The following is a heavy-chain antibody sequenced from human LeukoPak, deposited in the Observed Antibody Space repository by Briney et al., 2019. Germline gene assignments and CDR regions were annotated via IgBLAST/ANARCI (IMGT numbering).Heavy chain of an antibody. CDR2: IYSDGRI. CDR3: ARESGYSYGLAGFFDY. Sequence: PGGSLRLSCAASGFTVSSNYMSWVRQAPGTGLEWVSVIYSDGRIHYADSVKGRFTISRDDSKNTLYLQMNSLRAEDTAVYYCARESGYSYGLAGFFDYWGQGTLVTVSS. CDR1: GFTVSSNY. V-gene: IGHV3-53*01. J-gene: IGHJ4*02. D-gene: IGHD5-18*01.